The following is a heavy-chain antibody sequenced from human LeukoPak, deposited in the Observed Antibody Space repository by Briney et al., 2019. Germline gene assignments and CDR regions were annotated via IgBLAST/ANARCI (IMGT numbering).Heavy chain of an antibody. CDR2: INTDGSAT. J-gene: IGHJ4*02. D-gene: IGHD6-13*01. Sequence: PGGSLRLSCAVSGFNFSSYWLHWVRQAPGKGLVWVSLINTDGSATTYGDSAKGRFTVSRDNDKNTLFLDMNSLRVEDTAVYYCARGTAATAGIDYCGQGTLVTVSS. CDR3: ARGTAATAGIDY. V-gene: IGHV3-74*01. CDR1: GFNFSSYW.